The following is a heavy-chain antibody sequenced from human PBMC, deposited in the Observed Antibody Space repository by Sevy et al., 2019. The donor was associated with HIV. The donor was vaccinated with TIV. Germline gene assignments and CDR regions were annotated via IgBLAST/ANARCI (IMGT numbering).Heavy chain of an antibody. J-gene: IGHJ3*02. V-gene: IGHV4-31*03. CDR1: GGSINTGGYY. D-gene: IGHD3-22*01. Sequence: SETLSLTCTVSGGSINTGGYYWSWIRQHPGKGLEWIGYIYRSGSAFYNPSLESRVTISVDTSKNQFSLKLSSETAADRAVYYCATHPNYYDSTGFPHGLNIWGQGTMVTVSS. CDR2: IYRSGSA. CDR3: ATHPNYYDSTGFPHGLNI.